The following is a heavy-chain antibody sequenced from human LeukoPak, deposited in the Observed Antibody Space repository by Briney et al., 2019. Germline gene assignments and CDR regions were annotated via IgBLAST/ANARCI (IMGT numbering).Heavy chain of an antibody. CDR1: GFTFSSYA. CDR3: AKGRYRDYGDYAGDAFDI. V-gene: IGHV3-23*01. D-gene: IGHD4-17*01. J-gene: IGHJ3*02. Sequence: GGSLRLSCAASGFTFSSYAMSWVRQAPGKGLEWVSAISGSGGSTYYADSVKGRFTISRDNSKNTLYLQMNSLRAEDTAVYYCAKGRYRDYGDYAGDAFDIWGQGTMVTVSS. CDR2: ISGSGGST.